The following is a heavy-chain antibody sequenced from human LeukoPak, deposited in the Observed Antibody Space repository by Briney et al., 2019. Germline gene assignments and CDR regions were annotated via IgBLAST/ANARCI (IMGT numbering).Heavy chain of an antibody. CDR2: IYYSGNT. Sequence: SETLSLTCTVSGGSISSHYWSWIRQPPGKGLEWIGYIYYSGNTNYNPSLKSRVTMSVDTSKNQFSLKLSSVTAADTAVYYCARDGHSSGWGLGQFYYYGMDVWGRGTTVTVSS. CDR3: ARDGHSSGWGLGQFYYYGMDV. D-gene: IGHD6-19*01. J-gene: IGHJ6*02. CDR1: GGSISSHY. V-gene: IGHV4-59*11.